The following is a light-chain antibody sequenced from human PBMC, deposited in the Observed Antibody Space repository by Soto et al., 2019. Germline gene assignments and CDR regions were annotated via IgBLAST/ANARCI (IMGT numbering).Light chain of an antibody. Sequence: EIALTQSRATLFLSQGQRATLSCRASQSVSSYLAWYQQKPGQAPRLVIYGASSRATGIPDRFSGSGSGTDFTLTISRLVPEDFAVYYCQQYGSSPRTFGQGTKVDIK. J-gene: IGKJ1*01. CDR1: QSVSSY. V-gene: IGKV3-20*01. CDR2: GAS. CDR3: QQYGSSPRT.